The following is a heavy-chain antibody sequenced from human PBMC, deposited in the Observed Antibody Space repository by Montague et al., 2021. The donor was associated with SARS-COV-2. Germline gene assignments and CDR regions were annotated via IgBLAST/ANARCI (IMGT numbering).Heavy chain of an antibody. CDR3: ASHPVWQQLCT. J-gene: IGHJ4*02. CDR2: INYSGDT. D-gene: IGHD6-13*01. Sequence: SETLSLTCAVYSGSLSGYYWSWIRQAPGKGLEWIGEINYSGDTYYNPSLTSRVTISMDTSESQFSLKMTSVTAADTAVYYCASHPVWQQLCTWGQGTLVSVSS. CDR1: SGSLSGYY. V-gene: IGHV4-34*01.